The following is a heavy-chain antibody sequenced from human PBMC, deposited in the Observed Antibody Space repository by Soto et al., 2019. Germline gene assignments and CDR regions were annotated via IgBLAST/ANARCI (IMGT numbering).Heavy chain of an antibody. CDR2: VSGDSATT. V-gene: IGHV3-23*01. J-gene: IGHJ4*02. D-gene: IGHD3-3*01. CDR1: GFTFSNNA. CDR3: ARNSGYDFWSGYLY. Sequence: PGGSLRLSCAASGFTFSNNAMTWVRQAPGKGLEWVSIVSGDSATTYYADSVKGRFTVSRDNSKNTVYLQMNSLRAEDTAIYYCARNSGYDFWSGYLYWGQGALVTVSS.